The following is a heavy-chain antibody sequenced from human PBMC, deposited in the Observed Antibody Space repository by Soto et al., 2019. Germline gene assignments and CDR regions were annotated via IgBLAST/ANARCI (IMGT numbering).Heavy chain of an antibody. J-gene: IGHJ5*02. Sequence: QVQLQQWGAGLLKPSETLSLTCAVYGGSFSGYYWSWIRQPPGKGLEWIGEINHSGSTNYDPSLKSRVTISVDTSKNQFSLKLSSVTAADTAVYYCARIFPIVVEHRNWFDPWGQGTLVTVSS. CDR3: ARIFPIVVEHRNWFDP. D-gene: IGHD3-22*01. CDR2: INHSGST. CDR1: GGSFSGYY. V-gene: IGHV4-34*01.